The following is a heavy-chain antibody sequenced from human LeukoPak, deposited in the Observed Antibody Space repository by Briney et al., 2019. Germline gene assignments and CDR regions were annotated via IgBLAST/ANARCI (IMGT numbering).Heavy chain of an antibody. V-gene: IGHV3-23*01. CDR1: GFAFSSYA. CDR3: AKGGNPDY. CDR2: VSGSGVST. Sequence: GGSLRLSCAASGFAFSSYAMSWVRQAPGKGLEWVSAVSGSGVSTYYADSVKGRFTISRDNSKNTLFLQMNSLRAEDTAVYYCAKGGNPDYWGQGTLVTVSS. J-gene: IGHJ4*02.